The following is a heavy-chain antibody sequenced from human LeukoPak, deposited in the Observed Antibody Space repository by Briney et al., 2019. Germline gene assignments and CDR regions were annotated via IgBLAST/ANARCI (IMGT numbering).Heavy chain of an antibody. J-gene: IGHJ4*02. CDR3: ARHYFDSSGYYNDF. D-gene: IGHD3-22*01. V-gene: IGHV3-21*01. Sequence: GGSLRLSCAASGFTFSSYSMNWVRQAPGKGLEWVSSISSSSSYIYYADSVKGRFTVSRDNAKNSLYLQMNSLRAEDTAVYYCARHYFDSSGYYNDFWGQGTLVTASS. CDR1: GFTFSSYS. CDR2: ISSSSSYI.